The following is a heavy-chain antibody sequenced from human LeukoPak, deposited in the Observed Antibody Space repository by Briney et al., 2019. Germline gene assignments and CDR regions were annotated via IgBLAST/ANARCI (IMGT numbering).Heavy chain of an antibody. V-gene: IGHV4-39*07. CDR1: GFTFSSYS. CDR2: IYYSGST. CDR3: ARGDRGYGYGYFDY. D-gene: IGHD5-18*01. J-gene: IGHJ4*02. Sequence: GSLRLSCAASGFTFSSYSMNWVRQPPGKGLEWIGSIYYSGSTYYNPSLKSRVTISVDTSKNQFSLKLSSVTAADTAVYYCARGDRGYGYGYFDYWGQGTLVTVSS.